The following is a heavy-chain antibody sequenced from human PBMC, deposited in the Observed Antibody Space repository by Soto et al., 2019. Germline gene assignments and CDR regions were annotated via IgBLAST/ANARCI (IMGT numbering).Heavy chain of an antibody. Sequence: QVQLVQSGAEVKKPGASVKVSCKASGYTFRRYGISWVRQAPGQGLEWMGWSSAYNGDTNYVHKLQGRVAMTTDTSTRPASMELRSLRADYTAVYDCARDRYCCGGTCYGHDAFDIWGQGTMVIVSS. CDR3: ARDRYCCGGTCYGHDAFDI. D-gene: IGHD2-15*01. CDR2: SSAYNGDT. V-gene: IGHV1-18*01. CDR1: GYTFRRYG. J-gene: IGHJ3*02.